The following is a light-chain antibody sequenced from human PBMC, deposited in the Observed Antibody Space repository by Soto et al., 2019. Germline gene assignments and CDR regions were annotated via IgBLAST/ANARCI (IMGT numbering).Light chain of an antibody. V-gene: IGKV3-11*01. CDR2: DAS. J-gene: IGKJ1*01. CDR3: QQYDSSPRT. Sequence: EIVLTQSPATLSVSPGERATLSCRASQSVSSYLAWYQQKPGQAPRLLIYDASNRATGIPARFSGSGSGTDFTLTINRLEPEDFAVYYCQQYDSSPRTFGQGTKGDIK. CDR1: QSVSSY.